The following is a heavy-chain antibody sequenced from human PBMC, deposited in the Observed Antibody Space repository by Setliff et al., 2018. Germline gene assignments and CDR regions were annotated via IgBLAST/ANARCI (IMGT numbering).Heavy chain of an antibody. CDR3: ARGRDGYNANAYEI. D-gene: IGHD5-12*01. CDR2: IIPVIDTT. J-gene: IGHJ3*02. CDR1: GVAFSSYA. Sequence: GASVKVSCKASGVAFSSYALTWVRQAPGQGLEWMGRIIPVIDTTDYAENFQGRVTFTADESTKTAYMDLRSLRSEDTAIYYCARGRDGYNANAYEIRGQGTMVTVSS. V-gene: IGHV1-69*11.